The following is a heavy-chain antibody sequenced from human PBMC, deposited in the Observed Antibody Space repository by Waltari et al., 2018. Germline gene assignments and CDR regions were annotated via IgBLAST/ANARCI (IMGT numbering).Heavy chain of an antibody. CDR3: AAYSGISSSFEY. J-gene: IGHJ4*02. D-gene: IGHD3-10*01. Sequence: VQLLEYGGGLVQPGGSLRLSCAAAGFILSNYGMNWVRQVPGKGLEWVSAISGDGAASFYGDSVKGRFTISRDNSESTLRLQMHSLRTEDTAIYFCAAYSGISSSFEYWGQGTLVTVSS. CDR2: ISGDGAAS. CDR1: GFILSNYG. V-gene: IGHV3-23*01.